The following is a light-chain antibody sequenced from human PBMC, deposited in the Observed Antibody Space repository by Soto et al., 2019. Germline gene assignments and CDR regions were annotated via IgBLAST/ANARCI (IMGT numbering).Light chain of an antibody. CDR3: QQYNSYWT. J-gene: IGKJ1*01. CDR2: KAS. CDR1: QCISSW. V-gene: IGKV1-5*03. Sequence: DIQMTQSPSTLSASVGDRVTITCRASQCISSWLVWYQQKPGKAPKVLIYKASTLESGAPSRFSGSGSGTEFTLTISSLQPDDVATYYCQQYNSYWTFGQGTKVDIK.